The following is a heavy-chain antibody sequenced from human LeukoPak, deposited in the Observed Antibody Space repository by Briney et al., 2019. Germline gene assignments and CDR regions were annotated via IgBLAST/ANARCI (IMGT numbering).Heavy chain of an antibody. J-gene: IGHJ4*02. CDR3: ASGPRYYDSSGYRLSPFDY. CDR2: IYYSGST. V-gene: IGHV4-39*01. D-gene: IGHD3-22*01. CDR1: GGSISSSSYY. Sequence: SETLSLTCTVSGGSISSSSYYWGWIRQPPGKGLEWIGSIYYSGSTYYNPSLKGRVTISVDTSKNQFSLKLSSVTAADTAVYYCASGPRYYDSSGYRLSPFDYWGQGTLVTVSS.